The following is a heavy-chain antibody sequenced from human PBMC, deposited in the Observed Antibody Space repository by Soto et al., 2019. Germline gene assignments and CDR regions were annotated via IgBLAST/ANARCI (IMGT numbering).Heavy chain of an antibody. CDR3: ARVSLAQYYDSSCYLSRACREGPQLDY. CDR2: INHSGST. V-gene: IGHV4-34*01. D-gene: IGHD3-22*01. CDR1: GGSFSGYY. J-gene: IGHJ4*02. Sequence: QVQLQQWGAGLLKPSETLSLTCAVYGGSFSGYYWSWIRQPPGKGLEWIGEINHSGSTNYNPSLKSRVTISVDSSKYHFSLKLSSVRAADTAVYCCARVSLAQYYDSSCYLSRACREGPQLDYWGQVTLVTAAS.